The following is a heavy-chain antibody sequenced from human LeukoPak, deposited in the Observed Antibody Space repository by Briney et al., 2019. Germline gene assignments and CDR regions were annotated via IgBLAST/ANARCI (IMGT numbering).Heavy chain of an antibody. J-gene: IGHJ3*01. CDR1: GDSISNYY. CDR2: SSVSGST. V-gene: IGHV4-4*07. D-gene: IGHD1-20*01. CDR3: ARDSGITATTAFAFDV. Sequence: SETLSLTCTVSGDSISNYYWNWIRQPAGKGLEWIGRSSVSGSTNYNPSLKSRVTMSVDTSKKQFSLKLSSVTAADTAVYFCARDSGITATTAFAFDVGGQGTEVTVSS.